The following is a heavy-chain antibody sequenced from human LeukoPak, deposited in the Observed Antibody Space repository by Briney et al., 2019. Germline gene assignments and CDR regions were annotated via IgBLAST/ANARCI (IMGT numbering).Heavy chain of an antibody. J-gene: IGHJ2*01. CDR1: GFTFSSFA. CDR2: MSYDGSND. V-gene: IGHV3-30-3*01. CDR3: ARDARGAFYWYFDL. D-gene: IGHD1-26*01. Sequence: GGSLRLSCAASGFTFSSFAMHWVRQAPGKGLEWLAVMSYDGSNDYYAGSLKGRLSMSRDNSRNTLSLQIKSLRPDDTAVYYCARDARGAFYWYFDLWGRGTLVTVSS.